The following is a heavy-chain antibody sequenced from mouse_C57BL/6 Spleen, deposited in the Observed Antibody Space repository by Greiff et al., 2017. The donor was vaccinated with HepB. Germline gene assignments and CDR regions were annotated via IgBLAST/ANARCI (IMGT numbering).Heavy chain of an antibody. D-gene: IGHD2-4*01. V-gene: IGHV3-6*01. CDR3: ARAGVDYLAWFAY. CDR2: ISYDGSN. Sequence: VQLKQSGPGLVKPSQSLSLTCSVTGYSITSGYYWNWIRQFPGNKLEWMGYISYDGSNNYNPSLKNRISITRDTSKNQFFLKLNSVTTEDTATYYCARAGVDYLAWFAYWGQGTLVTVSA. CDR1: GYSITSGYY. J-gene: IGHJ3*01.